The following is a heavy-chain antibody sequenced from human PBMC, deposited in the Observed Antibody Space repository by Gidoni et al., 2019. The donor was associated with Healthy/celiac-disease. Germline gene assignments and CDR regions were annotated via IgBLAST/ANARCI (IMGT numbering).Heavy chain of an antibody. J-gene: IGHJ4*02. CDR2: INTNTGNP. D-gene: IGHD5-18*01. CDR3: ARADPRGIQLSTSFDY. Sequence: QVQLVHSGSELKKPGASGNVSCKASGYTFTSYAMNWVRQAPGQGLEWMGWINTNTGNPTHAQGFTGRFVFTLDTSVSTAYLQISSLKAEDTAVYYCARADPRGIQLSTSFDYWGQGTLVTVSS. V-gene: IGHV7-4-1*02. CDR1: GYTFTSYA.